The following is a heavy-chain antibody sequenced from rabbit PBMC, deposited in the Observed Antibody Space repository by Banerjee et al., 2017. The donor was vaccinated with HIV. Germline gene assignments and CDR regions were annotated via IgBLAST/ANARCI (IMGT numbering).Heavy chain of an antibody. V-gene: IGHV1S40*01. CDR3: ARGGYIATTSYFKL. CDR1: GIDFSSSQY. CDR2: IYSSSGTT. Sequence: QSLEESGGDLVKPGASLTLTCTASGIDFSSSQYICWVRQAPGKGLELIASIYSSSGTTYYTTWAKGRFTISKTSSTTVDLKMTSLTAADTATYFCARGGYIATTSYFKLWGPGTLVTVS. D-gene: IGHD7-1*01. J-gene: IGHJ4*01.